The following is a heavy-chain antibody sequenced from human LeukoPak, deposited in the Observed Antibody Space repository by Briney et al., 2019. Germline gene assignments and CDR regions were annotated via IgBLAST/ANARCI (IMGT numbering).Heavy chain of an antibody. D-gene: IGHD3-10*01. CDR3: ARDEGRGGDLGY. CDR1: GYTFTVYY. V-gene: IGHV1-2*02. CDR2: IVPNNGDT. Sequence: ASVKVSCKASGYTFTVYYIHWVRQAPGQGLEWMGWIVPNNGDTHYAQKFQGGVTMTRDTSISTAYMELIRLTSDDTAVYFCARDEGRGGDLGYWGQGTLVSVSS. J-gene: IGHJ4*02.